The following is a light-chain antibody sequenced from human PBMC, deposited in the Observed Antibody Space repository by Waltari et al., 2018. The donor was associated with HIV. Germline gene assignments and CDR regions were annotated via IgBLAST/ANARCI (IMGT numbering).Light chain of an antibody. J-gene: IGLJ2*01. CDR1: SSTIDTNG. V-gene: IGLV1-44*01. CDR3: AAWDDSLRGWV. CDR2: DDN. Sequence: QSLLTQPPSASGTPGQRVTISCSGSSSTIDTNGINWYHHLPGTAPKLLIYDDNQRPSGVPCRFAGSKSGTSASLTISGLQSEDEADYYCAAWDDSLRGWVFGRGTKLDVL.